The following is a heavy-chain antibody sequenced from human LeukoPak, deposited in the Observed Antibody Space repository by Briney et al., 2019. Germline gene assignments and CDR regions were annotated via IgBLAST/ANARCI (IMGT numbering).Heavy chain of an antibody. CDR2: IKQDGSEK. Sequence: GGSLRLSCAASGFTFSSYWMSWVRQAPGKGLEWVANIKQDGSEKYYVDSVKGRFTISRDNAKNSLYLQMNSLRAEDTAVYYCATELLRPYMDVWGKGTTVTVSS. CDR1: GFTFSSYW. V-gene: IGHV3-7*01. D-gene: IGHD3-3*01. CDR3: ATELLRPYMDV. J-gene: IGHJ6*03.